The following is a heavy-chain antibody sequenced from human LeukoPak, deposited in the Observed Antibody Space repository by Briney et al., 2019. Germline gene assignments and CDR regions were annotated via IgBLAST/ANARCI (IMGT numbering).Heavy chain of an antibody. CDR3: AREAYSTTGHFDY. V-gene: IGHV4-59*01. J-gene: IGHJ4*02. Sequence: SETLSLTCTVSGGSISSYYWSWIRQPPGKGLEWIGYIYYSGSTNYNPSLKSRVTISVDTSKTQFSLKLSSVTAADTAVYYCAREAYSTTGHFDYWGQGTLVTVSS. CDR2: IYYSGST. CDR1: GGSISSYY. D-gene: IGHD1-1*01.